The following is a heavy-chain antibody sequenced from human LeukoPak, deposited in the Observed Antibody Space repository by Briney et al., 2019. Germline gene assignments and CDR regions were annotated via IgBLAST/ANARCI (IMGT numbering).Heavy chain of an antibody. Sequence: SETLSLTCTVSGVSITNYYWAWIRQPAGKGLEWIGRMYISGSTNYNPSLKCRVSISIDKTKNQFSLKLRSVTAADTAVYYCARDYLVGAPLDSWGQGTLVTVSS. V-gene: IGHV4-4*07. CDR2: MYISGST. CDR3: ARDYLVGAPLDS. J-gene: IGHJ4*02. CDR1: GVSITNYY. D-gene: IGHD1-26*01.